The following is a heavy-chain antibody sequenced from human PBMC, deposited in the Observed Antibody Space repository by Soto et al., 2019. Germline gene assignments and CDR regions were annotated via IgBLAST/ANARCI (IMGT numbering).Heavy chain of an antibody. CDR1: GGTFSSYT. CDR3: ARDTIKALLWFGETRNWFDP. J-gene: IGHJ5*02. Sequence: ASVKVSCKASGGTFSSYTISWVRQAPGQGLEWMGIINPSGGSTSYAQKFQGRVTMTRDTSTSTVYMELSSLRSEDTAVYYCARDTIKALLWFGETRNWFDPWGQGTLVTVSS. D-gene: IGHD3-10*01. CDR2: INPSGGST. V-gene: IGHV1-46*01.